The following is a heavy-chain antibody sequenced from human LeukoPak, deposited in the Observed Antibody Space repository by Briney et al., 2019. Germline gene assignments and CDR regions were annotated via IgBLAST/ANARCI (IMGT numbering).Heavy chain of an antibody. V-gene: IGHV4-31*03. CDR3: ARGPLEDNYDILTGYWGGYFDY. J-gene: IGHJ4*02. Sequence: SETLSLTCTVSGGSISSGGYYWSWIRQHPGKGLEWIGYIYYSGSTYYNPSLKSRVTISVDTSKNQFSLKLSSVTAADTAVYYCARGPLEDNYDILTGYWGGYFDYWGQGTLVTVSS. CDR2: IYYSGST. CDR1: GGSISSGGYY. D-gene: IGHD3-9*01.